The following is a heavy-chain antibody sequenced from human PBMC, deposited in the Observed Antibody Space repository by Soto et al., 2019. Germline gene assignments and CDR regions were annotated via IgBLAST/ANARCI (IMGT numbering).Heavy chain of an antibody. V-gene: IGHV1-69*06. CDR3: AREWGYSGYNDYSYGMDV. CDR1: GGTFSSYA. D-gene: IGHD5-12*01. Sequence: SVKVSCKASGGTFSSYAISWVRQAPGQGLEWMGGIIPIFGTANYAQKFQGRVTITADKSTSTAYMELSSLRSEDTAVYYCAREWGYSGYNDYSYGMDVWGQGTTVTVSS. CDR2: IIPIFGTA. J-gene: IGHJ6*02.